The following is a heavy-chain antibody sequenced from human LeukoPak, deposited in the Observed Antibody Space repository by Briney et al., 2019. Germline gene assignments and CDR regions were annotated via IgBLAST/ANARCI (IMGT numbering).Heavy chain of an antibody. CDR2: ISSSSSYT. J-gene: IGHJ6*02. V-gene: IGHV3-11*06. CDR1: GFTFSDYY. CDR3: ARDLRYSSSSQTSYSMDV. D-gene: IGHD6-6*01. Sequence: GGSLRLSCAASGFTFSDYYMSWIRQAPGKGLEWVSYISSSSSYTNYADSVKGRFTISRDNAKNSLYLQMNSLRAEDTAVYYCARDLRYSSSSQTSYSMDVWGQGTTVTVSS.